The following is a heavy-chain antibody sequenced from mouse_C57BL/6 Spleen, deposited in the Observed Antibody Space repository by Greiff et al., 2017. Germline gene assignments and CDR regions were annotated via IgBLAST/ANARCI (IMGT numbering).Heavy chain of an antibody. CDR1: GYTFTDYY. Sequence: EVQLQQSGPELVKPGASVKISCKASGYTFTDYYMNWVKQSPGKSLEWIGDINPNNGGTSYNQKFKGKATLTVDKSSSTAYMELRSLTSEDSAVYYWARLGLYAMDYWGQGTSVTVSS. V-gene: IGHV1-26*01. CDR3: ARLGLYAMDY. J-gene: IGHJ4*01. CDR2: INPNNGGT.